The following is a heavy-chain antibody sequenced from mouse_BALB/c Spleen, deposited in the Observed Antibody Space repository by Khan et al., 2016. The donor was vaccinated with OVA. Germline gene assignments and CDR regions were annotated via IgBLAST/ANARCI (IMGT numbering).Heavy chain of an antibody. CDR3: ERQPGYYGGSAMDY. D-gene: IGHD2-3*01. CDR2: ISSGGSYT. Sequence: EVQLVESGGDLVKPGGSLKLSCAASGFTFSSYGMSWVRQTPDKRLEWVAAISSGGSYTYYPASLKGRFTISRSNAKNTPYLQMSSLKSEDTAMYYCERQPGYYGGSAMDYWGQGTSVTVSS. J-gene: IGHJ4*01. V-gene: IGHV5-6*01. CDR1: GFTFSSYG.